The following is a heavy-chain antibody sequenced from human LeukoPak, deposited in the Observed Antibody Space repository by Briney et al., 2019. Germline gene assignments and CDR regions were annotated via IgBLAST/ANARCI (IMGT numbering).Heavy chain of an antibody. V-gene: IGHV1-2*02. CDR1: GYTFTGYY. J-gene: IGHJ4*02. CDR3: AREVPYYYDSSGYDY. D-gene: IGHD3-22*01. CDR2: INPNSGGT. Sequence: ASVKVSCKASGYTFTGYYMHWVRQAPGQGLEWMGWINPNSGGTNYAQKFQGRVTMTRDTPISTAYMELSRLRSDDTAVYYCAREVPYYYDSSGYDYWGQGTLVTVSS.